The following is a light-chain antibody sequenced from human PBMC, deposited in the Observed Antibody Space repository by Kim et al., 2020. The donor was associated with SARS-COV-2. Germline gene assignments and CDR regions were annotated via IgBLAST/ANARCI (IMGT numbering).Light chain of an antibody. CDR2: GES. CDR3: KKDVISPWT. Sequence: EIVVTQSPDTLSLSPGESATLSCRASQSIGTYLAWFQQKPGQAPGFLFNGESRRAPGIPDGFSGSGSGTDLTLAIRRLEPEDFAVYHCKKDVISPWTFGQGTKGEIK. J-gene: IGKJ1*01. V-gene: IGKV3-20*01. CDR1: QSIGTY.